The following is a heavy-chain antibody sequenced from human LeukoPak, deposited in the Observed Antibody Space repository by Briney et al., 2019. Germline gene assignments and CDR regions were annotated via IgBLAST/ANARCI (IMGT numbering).Heavy chain of an antibody. J-gene: IGHJ3*02. CDR2: IYYSGST. V-gene: IGHV4-39*07. Sequence: RPSETLSLTCTVSGGSISSSSYYWGWIRQPPGKGLEWIGSIYYSGSTYYNPSLKSRVTISVDTSKNQFSLKLSSVTAADTAVYYCARNGLLLTTTVTMTQRPKTYDAFDIWGQGTMVTVSS. CDR1: GGSISSSSYY. D-gene: IGHD4-17*01. CDR3: ARNGLLLTTTVTMTQRPKTYDAFDI.